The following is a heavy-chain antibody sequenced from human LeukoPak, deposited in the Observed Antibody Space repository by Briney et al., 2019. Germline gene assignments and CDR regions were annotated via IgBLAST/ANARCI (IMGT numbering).Heavy chain of an antibody. D-gene: IGHD6-6*01. V-gene: IGHV3-64*01. CDR1: GFTFSSYA. CDR2: ISSNGGST. Sequence: PGGSLRLSCAASGFTFSSYAMHWVRQAPGKELEYVSAISSNGGSTYYANSVKGRFTISRDNSKNTPYLQMGSLRAEDMAVYYCARVGAARLLYYYYYMDVWGKGTTVTVSS. CDR3: ARVGAARLLYYYYYMDV. J-gene: IGHJ6*03.